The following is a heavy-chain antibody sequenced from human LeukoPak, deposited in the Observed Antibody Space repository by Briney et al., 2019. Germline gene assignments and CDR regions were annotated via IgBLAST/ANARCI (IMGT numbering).Heavy chain of an antibody. CDR2: INHTGRT. V-gene: IGHV4-34*01. J-gene: IGHJ5*02. D-gene: IGHD6-19*01. Sequence: SETLSLTCAVYGESFSGYYWAWIRQPPGKGLEWIGEINHTGRTNYKPSLKSRVTISVDSSKNQFSLKLSSVTAADTAVYYCASVRGYSSGWYASGFDPWGQGTLVTVSS. CDR1: GESFSGYY. CDR3: ASVRGYSSGWYASGFDP.